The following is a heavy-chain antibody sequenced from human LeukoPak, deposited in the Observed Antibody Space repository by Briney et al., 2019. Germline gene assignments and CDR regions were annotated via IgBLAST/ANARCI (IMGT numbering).Heavy chain of an antibody. J-gene: IGHJ4*02. CDR2: IIPIFGTA. CDR3: ARDSQNYYDSSGYYRGDGY. Sequence: GASVKVSCTASGGTFSNYAISWVRQAPGQGLEWMGGIIPIFGTANYAQKFQGRVTITADESTSTAYMELSSLRSEDTAVYYCARDSQNYYDSSGYYRGDGYWGQGTLVTVSS. V-gene: IGHV1-69*13. D-gene: IGHD3-22*01. CDR1: GGTFSNYA.